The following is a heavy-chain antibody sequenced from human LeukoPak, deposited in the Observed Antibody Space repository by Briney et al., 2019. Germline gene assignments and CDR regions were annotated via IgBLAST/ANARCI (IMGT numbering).Heavy chain of an antibody. CDR1: GFTFSSYE. D-gene: IGHD1-1*01. CDR2: ISSSGSTI. Sequence: PGGSLRLSCAASGFTFSSYEMNWVRQAPGKGPEWVSYISSSGSTIYYADSVRGRFTISRDNAKNSLYLQMNSLRAEDTAVYYCASQLATDYWGQGTLVTVSS. CDR3: ASQLATDY. J-gene: IGHJ4*02. V-gene: IGHV3-48*03.